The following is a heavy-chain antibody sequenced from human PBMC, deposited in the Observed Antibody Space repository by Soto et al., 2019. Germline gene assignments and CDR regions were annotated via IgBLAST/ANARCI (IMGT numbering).Heavy chain of an antibody. D-gene: IGHD2-2*01. CDR2: IWYDGSNK. CDR3: AREEIVVVPAATIDY. J-gene: IGHJ4*02. Sequence: QVQLVESGGGVVQPGRSLRLSCAASGFTFSSYGMHWVRQAPGKGLEWVAVIWYDGSNKYYADSVKGRFTISRDNSTNTLYLQMNSLRAEDTAVYYCAREEIVVVPAATIDYWGQGTLVTVSS. V-gene: IGHV3-33*01. CDR1: GFTFSSYG.